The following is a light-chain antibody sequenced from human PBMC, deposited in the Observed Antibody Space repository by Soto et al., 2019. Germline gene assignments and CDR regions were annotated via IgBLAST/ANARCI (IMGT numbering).Light chain of an antibody. CDR3: QQYATSPPT. Sequence: DNVLTQSPGSLSLSPGEGATLSCRASRTLRTSYLAWYQQKPGLAPGLLIFGASHRATGVPDRFSGSGSGTDFTLTITRVEPEDFAVYYCQQYATSPPTFGQGARVEIK. V-gene: IGKV3-20*01. J-gene: IGKJ1*01. CDR2: GAS. CDR1: RTLRTSY.